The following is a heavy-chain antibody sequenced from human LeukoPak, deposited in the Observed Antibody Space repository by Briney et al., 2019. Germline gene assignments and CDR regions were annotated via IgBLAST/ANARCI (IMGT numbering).Heavy chain of an antibody. Sequence: EASVKVSCKASGGTFSSYAISWLRQAPGQGLEWMGRINPNSGGTYYAQKFRSRVTMTRDTSISTAYMELASLISDDAAVYYCAGGVLHGGGNWFDPWGQGTLVTVSS. CDR3: AGGVLHGGGNWFDP. D-gene: IGHD3-16*01. V-gene: IGHV1-2*06. CDR2: INPNSGGT. CDR1: GGTFSSYA. J-gene: IGHJ5*02.